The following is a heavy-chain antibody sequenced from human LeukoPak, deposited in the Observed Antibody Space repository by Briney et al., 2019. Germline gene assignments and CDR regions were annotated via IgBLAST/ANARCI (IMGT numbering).Heavy chain of an antibody. CDR2: ISGSGGST. CDR1: GFTFSSYA. V-gene: IGHV3-23*01. Sequence: GGSLRLSCAASGFTFSSYAMSWVRQAPGKGLEWVSAISGSGGSTYYADSVKGRFTISRDNAKNSLYLQMNSLRAEDTAVYYCARDGGDYGERDFDYWGQGTLVTVSS. D-gene: IGHD4-17*01. CDR3: ARDGGDYGERDFDY. J-gene: IGHJ4*02.